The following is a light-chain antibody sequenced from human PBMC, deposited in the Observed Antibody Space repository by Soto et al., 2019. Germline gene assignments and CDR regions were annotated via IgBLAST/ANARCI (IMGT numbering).Light chain of an antibody. CDR3: QQYNKWPLT. CDR2: FAS. V-gene: IGKV3-15*01. CDR1: QSVNNN. Sequence: EIVMTQSPATLSVSPGEKATLSCRASQSVNNNLAWYLQKPGQAPRFLIYFASTRATGIPARFSGSGSGTEFTLTISSLQSEDFAVYYCQQYNKWPLTFGGGTKVETK. J-gene: IGKJ4*01.